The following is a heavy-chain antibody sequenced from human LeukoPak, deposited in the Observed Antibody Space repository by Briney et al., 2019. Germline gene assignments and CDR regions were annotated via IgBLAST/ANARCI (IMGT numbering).Heavy chain of an antibody. CDR2: MNPNSGNT. Sequence: ASVKVSCKASGYTFTGYYMHWVRQAAGQGLEWMGWMNPNSGNTGYAQKFQGRVTITRNTSISTAYMELSSLRSEDTAVYHCARESSSSSGYYYYYMDVWGKGTTVTVSS. CDR3: ARESSSSSGYYYYYMDV. D-gene: IGHD6-6*01. CDR1: GYTFTGYY. V-gene: IGHV1-8*03. J-gene: IGHJ6*03.